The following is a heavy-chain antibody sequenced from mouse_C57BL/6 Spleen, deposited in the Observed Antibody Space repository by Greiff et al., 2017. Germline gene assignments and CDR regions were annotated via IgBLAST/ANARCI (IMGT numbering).Heavy chain of an antibody. D-gene: IGHD1-2*01. V-gene: IGHV5-15*04. Sequence: DVMLVESGGGLVQPGGSLKLSCAASGFTFSDYGMAWVRQAPRKGPEWVAFISNLAYSIYYADTVTGRFTISRENAKNTLYLEMSSLRSEDTAMYYCARRATKHAMDYWGQGTSVTVSS. CDR1: GFTFSDYG. J-gene: IGHJ4*01. CDR2: ISNLAYSI. CDR3: ARRATKHAMDY.